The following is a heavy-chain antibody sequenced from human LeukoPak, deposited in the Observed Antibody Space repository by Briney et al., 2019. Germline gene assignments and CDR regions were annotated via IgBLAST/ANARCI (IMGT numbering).Heavy chain of an antibody. CDR1: GFTFSSYS. CDR3: ARRRGVTFGDFDY. J-gene: IGHJ4*02. V-gene: IGHV3-48*01. Sequence: GGSLRLSCAASGFTFSSYSMNWVRQAPGKGLEWVSYISSSSSTIYYADSVKGRFTISRDNAKNSMYLQMNSLRAEDTAVYYCARRRGVTFGDFDYWGQGTLVTVSS. CDR2: ISSSSSTI. D-gene: IGHD3-10*01.